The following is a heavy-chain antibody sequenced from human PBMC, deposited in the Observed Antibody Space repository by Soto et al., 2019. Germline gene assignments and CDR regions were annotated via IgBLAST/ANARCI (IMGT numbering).Heavy chain of an antibody. Sequence: EVQLVESEGGLVQRGGSLRLSCAASGFTFNYYWMHWVRQAPGQGLVWVSHIHSDGSTTTYADSVKGRLTISRDKAKNTLYLQMNSLRAEDTAVYYCVRCDKGGFDLWGQGTTVTVSS. CDR2: IHSDGSTT. V-gene: IGHV3-74*01. CDR3: VRCDKGGFDL. D-gene: IGHD2-15*01. J-gene: IGHJ3*01. CDR1: GFTFNYYW.